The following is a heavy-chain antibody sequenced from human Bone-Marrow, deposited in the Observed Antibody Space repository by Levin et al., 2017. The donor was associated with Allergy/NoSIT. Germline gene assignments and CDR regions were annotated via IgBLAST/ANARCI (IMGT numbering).Heavy chain of an antibody. V-gene: IGHV3-11*01. CDR1: GFTFSDYY. CDR2: ITRSGTTT. D-gene: IGHD1-26*01. J-gene: IGHJ3*02. CDR3: AREASGSYSTFDI. Sequence: GESLKISCAASGFTFSDYYMSWIRQAPGKGLEWVSYITRSGTTTNYADSVKGRITISRDNAKNSLYLQMNSLTAEDTAVYYCAREASGSYSTFDIWGQGTMVTVSS.